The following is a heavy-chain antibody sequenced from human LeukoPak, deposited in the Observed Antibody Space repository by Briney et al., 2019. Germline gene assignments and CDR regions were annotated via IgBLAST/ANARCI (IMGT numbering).Heavy chain of an antibody. Sequence: SVNVSRKATGGTFSSYAFNWVRQTPAQGRDWVGMINPIHGIANYAQTFQGRLAITVDKSTRTAYVELSSPRADAPPVYYSACMPVGATQNWSEPWGEGALVTV. J-gene: IGHJ5*02. V-gene: IGHV1-69*04. D-gene: IGHD1-26*01. CDR2: INPIHGIA. CDR1: GGTFSSYA. CDR3: ACMPVGATQNWSEP.